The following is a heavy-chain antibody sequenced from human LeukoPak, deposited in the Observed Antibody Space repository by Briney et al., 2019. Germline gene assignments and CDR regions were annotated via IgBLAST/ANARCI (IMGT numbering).Heavy chain of an antibody. J-gene: IGHJ5*02. D-gene: IGHD3-22*01. Sequence: PSETLSLTCTVSGGSISSYYWSWIRQPAGKGLEWIGRIYTSGSTNYNPSLKSRVTISVDTSKNQFSLKLSSVTAADTAMYYCARGDSSGYYYWADWFDPWGQGTLVTVSS. CDR1: GGSISSYY. CDR2: IYTSGST. CDR3: ARGDSSGYYYWADWFDP. V-gene: IGHV4-4*07.